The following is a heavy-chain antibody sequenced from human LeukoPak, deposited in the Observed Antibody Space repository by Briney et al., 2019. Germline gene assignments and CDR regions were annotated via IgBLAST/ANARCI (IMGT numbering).Heavy chain of an antibody. D-gene: IGHD4-17*01. CDR3: AREDYGDYVLDY. J-gene: IGHJ4*02. CDR1: GFTFSSYW. Sequence: GGSLRLSCAASGFTFSSYWMHWVRQGPGKGLVWVSGISSDGSATNYADSVKGRFTISRDNAQNTLYLQMNSLRAEDTAVYYCAREDYGDYVLDYWGQGTLVTVSS. CDR2: ISSDGSAT. V-gene: IGHV3-74*01.